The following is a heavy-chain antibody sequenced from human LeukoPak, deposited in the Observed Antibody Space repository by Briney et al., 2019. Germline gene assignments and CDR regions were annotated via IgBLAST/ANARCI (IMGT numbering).Heavy chain of an antibody. J-gene: IGHJ4*02. CDR1: GFAFSDYS. V-gene: IGHV3-21*05. CDR2: TRGSGSGM. Sequence: GGSLRLSCAASGFAFSDYSMNWVRQAPGKGLEWVANTRGSGSGMGSGNYYAGAVKGRFTISRDSAKNSLYLQMNSLRAEDTAFYYCARDDNWGFDYWGQGALVTVSS. CDR3: ARDDNWGFDY. D-gene: IGHD7-27*01.